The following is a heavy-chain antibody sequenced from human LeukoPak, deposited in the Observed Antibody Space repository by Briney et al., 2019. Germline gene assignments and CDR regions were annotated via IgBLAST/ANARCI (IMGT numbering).Heavy chain of an antibody. CDR3: AEAALVTTVTRDYFDY. CDR1: GFTFSTHG. CDR2: ISSSGAGT. J-gene: IGHJ4*02. Sequence: GGSLRLSCAASGFTFSTHGMSWVRQAPGKGLEWVSAISSSGAGTFYADSVKGRFTISRDNSRTTLYLQMHSLRAEDTAVYYCAEAALVTTVTRDYFDYWGQGTLVTVSS. D-gene: IGHD4-17*01. V-gene: IGHV3-23*01.